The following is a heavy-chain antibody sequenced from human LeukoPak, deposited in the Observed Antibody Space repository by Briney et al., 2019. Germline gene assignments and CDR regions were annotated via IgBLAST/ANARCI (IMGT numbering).Heavy chain of an antibody. Sequence: SVKVSCKASGGTFSSYAISWVRQAPGQGLEWMGGIIPIFGTANYAQKFQGRVTITADESTSTAYMELSSLRSEDTAVYYCARDVAPGTASRDDAFDIWGQGTMVTVSS. CDR3: ARDVAPGTASRDDAFDI. CDR1: GGTFSSYA. V-gene: IGHV1-69*13. CDR2: IIPIFGTA. J-gene: IGHJ3*02. D-gene: IGHD3-10*01.